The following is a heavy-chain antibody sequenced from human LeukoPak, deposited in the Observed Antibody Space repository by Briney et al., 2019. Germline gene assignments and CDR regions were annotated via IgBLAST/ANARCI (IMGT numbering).Heavy chain of an antibody. CDR1: GLIFRSYW. D-gene: IGHD5-24*01. V-gene: IGHV3-7*01. CDR3: ARERDGRFFDY. Sequence: VQPGGSLRLSCEVSGLIFRSYWMSWVRQAPGKGLEWVANINQEGNEKYFEDSVKGRFTISRDNAKNSLHLQMNTLRAEDTAVYYCARERDGRFFDYWGQGTLVTVSS. CDR2: INQEGNEK. J-gene: IGHJ4*02.